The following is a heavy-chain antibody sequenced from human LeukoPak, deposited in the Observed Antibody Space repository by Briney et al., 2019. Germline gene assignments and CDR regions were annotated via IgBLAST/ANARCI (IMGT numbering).Heavy chain of an antibody. CDR3: ARDGNGQQLVDAFDI. J-gene: IGHJ3*02. CDR2: ISYDGSNK. CDR1: GFTFSSYA. Sequence: GRPLRLSCAASGFTFSSYAMHWVRQAPGKGLEWVAVISYDGSNKYYADSVKGRFTISRDNSKNTLYLQMNSLRAEDTAVYYCARDGNGQQLVDAFDIWGQGTMVTVSS. V-gene: IGHV3-30-3*01. D-gene: IGHD6-13*01.